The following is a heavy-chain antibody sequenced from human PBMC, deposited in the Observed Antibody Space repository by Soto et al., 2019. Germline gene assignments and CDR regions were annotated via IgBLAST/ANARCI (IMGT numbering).Heavy chain of an antibody. Sequence: ASVKVSCKASGYTFTNNDVSWVRQATGQGLEWMGWMNPGSGATRYAQKFRGRVTMTMDTSITTVYMELKNLSPDDTAVYYCGRGRSGQIVVFYWGQGTPVTVSS. CDR3: GRGRSGQIVVFY. V-gene: IGHV1-8*01. CDR1: GYTFTNND. J-gene: IGHJ4*02. CDR2: MNPGSGAT. D-gene: IGHD1-26*01.